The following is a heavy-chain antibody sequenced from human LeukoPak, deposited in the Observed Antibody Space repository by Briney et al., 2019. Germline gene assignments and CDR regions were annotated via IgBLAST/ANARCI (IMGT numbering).Heavy chain of an antibody. D-gene: IGHD3-22*01. V-gene: IGHV4-31*03. CDR3: AREAGYYDSSGYYRFFDY. J-gene: IGHJ4*02. CDR1: GGSISSGGYY. CDR2: TYYSGST. Sequence: SETLSLTCTVSGGSISSGGYYWSWIRQHPGKGLEWIGYTYYSGSTYYNPSLKSRVTISVDTSKNQFSLKLSSVTAADTAVYYCAREAGYYDSSGYYRFFDYWGQGTLVTVSS.